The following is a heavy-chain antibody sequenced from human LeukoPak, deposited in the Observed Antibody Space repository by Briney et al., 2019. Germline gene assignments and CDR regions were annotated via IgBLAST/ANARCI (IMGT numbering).Heavy chain of an antibody. CDR3: ARHYYSFVDFDWLFLDYFDY. CDR1: GGSISSSSYY. V-gene: IGHV4-39*01. J-gene: IGHJ4*02. D-gene: IGHD3-9*01. Sequence: SETRSLTCTVSGGSISSSSYYWGWIRQPPGKGLEWIGSIYYSGSTYYNPSLKSRVTISVDTSKNQFSLKLSSVTAADTAVYYCARHYYSFVDFDWLFLDYFDYWGQGTLVTVSS. CDR2: IYYSGST.